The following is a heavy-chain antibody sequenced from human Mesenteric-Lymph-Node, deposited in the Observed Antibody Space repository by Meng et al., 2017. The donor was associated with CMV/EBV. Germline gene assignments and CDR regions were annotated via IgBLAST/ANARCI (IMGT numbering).Heavy chain of an antibody. CDR2: INPNSGGT. CDR3: ARGGGSYPGGRFDF. CDR1: GYSFTDYY. J-gene: IGHJ4*02. V-gene: IGHV1-2*02. Sequence: ASVKVSCKASGYSFTDYYMHWVRQAPGQGLEWMGWINPNSGGTNYAQKFQDRVTMTRDTPIRTAYMELTSLTSDDTAVYYCARGGGSYPGGRFDFWGQGTLVTVSS. D-gene: IGHD1-26*01.